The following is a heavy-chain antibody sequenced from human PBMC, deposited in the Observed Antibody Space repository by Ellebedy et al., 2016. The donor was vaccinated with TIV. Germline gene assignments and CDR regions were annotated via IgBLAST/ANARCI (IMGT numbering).Heavy chain of an antibody. J-gene: IGHJ3*02. CDR1: GLTFRRHA. CDR3: ARDPVGVGPAFDI. Sequence: PGGSLRLSCAASGLTFRRHAMRWVRQAPGKGLDWVSSISGSGGNTSYADSVKGRFTISRDNSKDTLYLQVTSLRAEDTAVYYCARDPVGVGPAFDIWGQGTMVTVSS. V-gene: IGHV3-23*01. D-gene: IGHD4-23*01. CDR2: ISGSGGNT.